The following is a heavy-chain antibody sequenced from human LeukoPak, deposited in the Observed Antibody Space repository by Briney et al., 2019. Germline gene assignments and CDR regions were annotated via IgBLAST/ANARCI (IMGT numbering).Heavy chain of an antibody. V-gene: IGHV3-33*08. J-gene: IGHJ4*02. Sequence: GGSLRLSCSASGFTFSSYAMSWVRQAPGKGLEWVAVIWYDGSNKYYADSVKGRFTISRDNSKNTLYLQMNSLRAEDTAVYYCARERRDFWSASQRYFDYWGQGTLVTVSS. CDR3: ARERRDFWSASQRYFDY. CDR2: IWYDGSNK. D-gene: IGHD3-3*01. CDR1: GFTFSSYA.